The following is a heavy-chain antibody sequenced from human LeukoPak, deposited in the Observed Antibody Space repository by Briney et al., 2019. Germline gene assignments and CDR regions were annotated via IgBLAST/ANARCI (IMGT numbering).Heavy chain of an antibody. CDR1: GFTFRSFW. D-gene: IGHD5-24*01. V-gene: IGHV3-74*01. J-gene: IGHJ4*02. Sequence: GESLRLSCAASGFTFRSFWMGWVRQAPGKGLVWVSEINPDGSHTNYADSVKGRFTISRDNAKNTLYLQMNSLRVEDTAVYYCTRGSNWSFDSWGQGTLATVSS. CDR2: INPDGSHT. CDR3: TRGSNWSFDS.